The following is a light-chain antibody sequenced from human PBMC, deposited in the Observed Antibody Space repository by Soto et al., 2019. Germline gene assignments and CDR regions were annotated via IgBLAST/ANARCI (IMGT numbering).Light chain of an antibody. J-gene: IGLJ1*01. CDR3: SSYTSSITPYV. CDR1: SSDVGGYNY. V-gene: IGLV2-14*01. Sequence: QSALTQPASVSGSPGQSITISCTGTSSDVGGYNYDSWYQQHPGKAPKLMIYEVSNRPSGVSNRFSGSKSGNTATLTISGLQAEDDADYFCSSYTSSITPYVFGTGTKVTVL. CDR2: EVS.